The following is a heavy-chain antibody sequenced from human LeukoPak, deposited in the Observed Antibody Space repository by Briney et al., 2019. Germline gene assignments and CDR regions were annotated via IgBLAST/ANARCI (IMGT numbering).Heavy chain of an antibody. Sequence: ASVKVSCKASGYTFTGYYMRWVRQAPGQGLEWMGWINPNSGGTNYAQKFQGRVTMTRDTSISTAYMELSRLRSDDTAVYYCARDLRGYSYGFINYWGQGTLVTVSS. D-gene: IGHD5-18*01. J-gene: IGHJ4*02. CDR2: INPNSGGT. V-gene: IGHV1-2*02. CDR3: ARDLRGYSYGFINY. CDR1: GYTFTGYY.